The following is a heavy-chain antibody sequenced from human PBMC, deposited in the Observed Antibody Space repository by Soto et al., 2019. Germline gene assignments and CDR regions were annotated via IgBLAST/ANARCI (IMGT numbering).Heavy chain of an antibody. CDR3: ARALNFDY. V-gene: IGHV4-59*01. Sequence: SETLSLTCTVSGGSIFNYYWSWIRQPPGKGLEWIGYVYHSGSTNYNPSLKSRVTISIDPSRKQFSLNLTSVTAAAPAVYYCARALNFDYWSQGTLVTVSS. CDR1: GGSIFNYY. J-gene: IGHJ4*02. CDR2: VYHSGST.